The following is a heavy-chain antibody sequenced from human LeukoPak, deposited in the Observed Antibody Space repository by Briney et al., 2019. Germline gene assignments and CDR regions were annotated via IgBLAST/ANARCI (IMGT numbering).Heavy chain of an antibody. J-gene: IGHJ4*02. V-gene: IGHV4-59*11. CDR2: IFYSGSL. CDR3: ARGGGYSGSSFDY. D-gene: IGHD1-26*01. CDR1: GASISSHY. Sequence: SETLSLTCTVSGASISSHYWSWIRQPPGKGLEWIGYIFYSGSLNYNPSLKSRVAISVDTSKDQFSLRLTSVTAADTAVYFCARGGGYSGSSFDYWGQGTLSPSPQ.